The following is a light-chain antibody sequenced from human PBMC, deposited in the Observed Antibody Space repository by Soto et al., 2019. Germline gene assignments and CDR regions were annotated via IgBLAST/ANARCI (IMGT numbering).Light chain of an antibody. Sequence: DIQMTQSPSTLSASVGDRVTITCRASQSISSWLAWYQQKPGKAPKLLIYDASRLESGGPSRFSGSGSDTEFTLTINNLQPDDFATYHCQQYNRYSLTFGGGTKVEIK. CDR2: DAS. CDR1: QSISSW. V-gene: IGKV1-5*01. J-gene: IGKJ4*01. CDR3: QQYNRYSLT.